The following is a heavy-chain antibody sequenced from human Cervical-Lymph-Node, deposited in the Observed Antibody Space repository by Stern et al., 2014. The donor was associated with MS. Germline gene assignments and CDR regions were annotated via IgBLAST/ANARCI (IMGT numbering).Heavy chain of an antibody. J-gene: IGHJ3*02. Sequence: VQLEESGSGLVKPSQTLSLTCAVSGGSISSGGYSWSWIRQPPVKGLEWIGYIYHSGSTYYNPSLKCRVPISVDSSKTQFSLNLSSVTAADTAVYYCARSSTVTPNAFDIWGQGTMVTVSS. CDR3: ARSSTVTPNAFDI. CDR1: GGSISSGGYS. CDR2: IYHSGST. V-gene: IGHV4-30-2*01. D-gene: IGHD4-17*01.